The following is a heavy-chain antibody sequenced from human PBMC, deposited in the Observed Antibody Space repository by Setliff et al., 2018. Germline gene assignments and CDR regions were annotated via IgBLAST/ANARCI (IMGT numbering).Heavy chain of an antibody. CDR2: IYYSGST. Sequence: KLPETLSLTCTVSGGSISSYYWSWIRQPPGKGLEWIGYIYYSGSTNYNPSLKSRVTISVDTSKNQFSLKLSSVTAADTAVYYCARNGGSSKDHYWGQGTPVTVSS. CDR1: GGSISSYY. J-gene: IGHJ4*02. CDR3: ARNGGSSKDHY. V-gene: IGHV4-59*01. D-gene: IGHD2-15*01.